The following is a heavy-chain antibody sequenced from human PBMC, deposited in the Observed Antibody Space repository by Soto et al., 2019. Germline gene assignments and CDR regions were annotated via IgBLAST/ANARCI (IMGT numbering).Heavy chain of an antibody. J-gene: IGHJ6*03. V-gene: IGHV6-1*01. CDR2: TYYRSRWYN. D-gene: IGHD1-7*01. Sequence: PSQTLSLTCAISGDSVSSNSAAWNWIRQSPSRGLEWLGRTYYRSRWYNDYAVSVRSRITVNADTSKNQFSLHLSSVTPEDTAVYYCAGTGSLQWYYMDVWDKGTTVTVSS. CDR1: GDSVSSNSAA. CDR3: AGTGSLQWYYMDV.